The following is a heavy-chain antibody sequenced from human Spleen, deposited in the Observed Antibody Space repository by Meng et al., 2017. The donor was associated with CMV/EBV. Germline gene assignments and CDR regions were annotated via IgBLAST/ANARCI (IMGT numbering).Heavy chain of an antibody. J-gene: IGHJ4*02. V-gene: IGHV4-39*07. CDR1: GGSISSSSYY. Sequence: SETLSLTCTVSGGSISSSSYYWGWIRQPPGKGLEWIVNIYYSGSTYYNPSLKSRVTISVDTSKNQFSLKLSSVTAADTAVYYCARISSTSCYRFDYWGQGTLVTVSS. CDR2: IYYSGST. CDR3: ARISSTSCYRFDY. D-gene: IGHD2-2*01.